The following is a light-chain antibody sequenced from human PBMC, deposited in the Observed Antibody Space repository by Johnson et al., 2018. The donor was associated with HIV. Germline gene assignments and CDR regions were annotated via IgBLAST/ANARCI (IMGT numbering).Light chain of an antibody. V-gene: IGLV1-51*02. Sequence: QSVLTQPPSVSAAPGQKVTISCSGSSSNIGKNYVSWYQQLPGTAPKLLIYEDTKRPSGIPDRFSGSKSGTSATLAIPGLQTGDAADYYCGTWDSSLSALYVFGTGTKVTVL. CDR3: GTWDSSLSALYV. CDR1: SSNIGKNY. CDR2: EDT. J-gene: IGLJ1*01.